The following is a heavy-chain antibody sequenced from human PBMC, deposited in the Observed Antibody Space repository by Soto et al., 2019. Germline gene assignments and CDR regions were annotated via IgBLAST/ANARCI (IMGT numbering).Heavy chain of an antibody. J-gene: IGHJ4*02. D-gene: IGHD6-13*01. CDR3: AKDLQQLPGDY. CDR1: GFTFSSYG. V-gene: IGHV3-30*18. Sequence: QVQLVESGGGVVQPGRSLRLSCAASGFTFSSYGMHWVRQAPGKGLEWVAVISYDGSNKYYADSVKGRFTISRDNSESTLYLQMNSLRAEDTAVYYCAKDLQQLPGDYWGQGTLVTVSS. CDR2: ISYDGSNK.